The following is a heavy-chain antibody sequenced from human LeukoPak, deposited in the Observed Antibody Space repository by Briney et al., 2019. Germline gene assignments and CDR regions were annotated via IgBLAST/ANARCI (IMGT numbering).Heavy chain of an antibody. CDR2: IIPIFGTA. CDR3: ARDLGYCSSTSCPDHY. Sequence: SVTVSFKASGGTFSSYAISWVRQAPGQGLEWMGGIIPIFGTANYAQKFQGRVTITADESTSTAYMELSSLRSEDTAVYYCARDLGYCSSTSCPDHYWGQGTLVTVSS. CDR1: GGTFSSYA. V-gene: IGHV1-69*13. J-gene: IGHJ4*02. D-gene: IGHD2-2*01.